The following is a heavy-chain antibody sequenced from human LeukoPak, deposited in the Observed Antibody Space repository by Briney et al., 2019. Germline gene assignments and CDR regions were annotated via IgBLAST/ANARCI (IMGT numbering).Heavy chain of an antibody. J-gene: IGHJ4*02. D-gene: IGHD3-3*01. CDR2: IGAYNGNT. Sequence: ASVKVSCKASGYTFTSYGISWVRQAPGQGLEWMGWIGAYNGNTNYAQRLQGRVTMTTDTSTSTAYMELRSLRSDDTAVYYCARDTPDEPPKTYYDFWSGYSASFDYWGQGTLVTVSS. CDR3: ARDTPDEPPKTYYDFWSGYSASFDY. CDR1: GYTFTSYG. V-gene: IGHV1-18*01.